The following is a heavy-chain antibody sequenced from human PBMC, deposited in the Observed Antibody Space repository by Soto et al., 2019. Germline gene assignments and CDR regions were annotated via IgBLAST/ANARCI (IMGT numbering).Heavy chain of an antibody. D-gene: IGHD3-9*01. CDR3: AREYDILTGYYPYYFDY. Sequence: PGGSLRLSCAASGFTFSSYGMHWVRQAPGKGLEWVAVIWYDGSNKYYADSVKGRFTISRDNSKNTLYLQMNSLRAEDTAVYYCAREYDILTGYYPYYFDYWGQGTLVTVSS. J-gene: IGHJ4*02. CDR1: GFTFSSYG. CDR2: IWYDGSNK. V-gene: IGHV3-33*01.